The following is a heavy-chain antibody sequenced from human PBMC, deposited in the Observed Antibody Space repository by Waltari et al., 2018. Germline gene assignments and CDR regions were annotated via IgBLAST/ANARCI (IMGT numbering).Heavy chain of an antibody. CDR2: ISGSGSTI. J-gene: IGHJ4*02. V-gene: IGHV3-48*03. CDR1: GFTLGGYE. D-gene: IGHD2-15*01. CDR3: ARTAPAGVLRDYFDY. Sequence: EVQLVESGGGLVQPGGSLRLSCAASGFTLGGYEMNWVRQAPGKGLHWVSYISGSGSTILYADSVKGRFTISRDNAKNSLYLQMNSLRAEDTAVYYCARTAPAGVLRDYFDYWGQGTLVTVSS.